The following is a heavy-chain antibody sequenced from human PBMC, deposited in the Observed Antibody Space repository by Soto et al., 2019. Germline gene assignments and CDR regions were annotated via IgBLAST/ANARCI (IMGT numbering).Heavy chain of an antibody. D-gene: IGHD1-26*01. CDR3: AKIPYSGSYSSPFDY. Sequence: GGSLRLSCAASGFTFSSYAMSWVRQAPGKGLEWVSASSGSGGSTYYTDSVKGRFTISRDNSKNTLYLQMNSLSAEDTAVYYCAKIPYSGSYSSPFDYWGQGTLVTVS. CDR1: GFTFSSYA. CDR2: SSGSGGST. V-gene: IGHV3-23*01. J-gene: IGHJ4*02.